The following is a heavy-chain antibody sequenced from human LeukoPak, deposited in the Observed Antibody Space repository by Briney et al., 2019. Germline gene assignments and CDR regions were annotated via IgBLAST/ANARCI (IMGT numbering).Heavy chain of an antibody. Sequence: GESLRISCKGSGYSFTSYWISWVRQMPGKGLEWMGRIDPSDSYTNYSPSFQGHVTISADKSISTAYLQWSSLKASGTAMYHCARHIKGPRQQPLNWFDPWGQGTLVTVSS. CDR2: IDPSDSYT. D-gene: IGHD6-13*01. J-gene: IGHJ5*02. CDR3: ARHIKGPRQQPLNWFDP. V-gene: IGHV5-10-1*01. CDR1: GYSFTSYW.